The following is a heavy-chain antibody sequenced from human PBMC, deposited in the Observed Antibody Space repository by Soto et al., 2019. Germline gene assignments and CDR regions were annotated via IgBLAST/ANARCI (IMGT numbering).Heavy chain of an antibody. D-gene: IGHD5-18*01. Sequence: VQLQESGPGLVKPSQTLSLTCTVSGGSINSGGYCWSWIRQHPGKGLDWIGCISYGGSTSYNPSLKSRVTISVDTSKNQFALKLTSVTAADTAVYYCSRGILVWGQGALITVSS. CDR3: SRGILV. J-gene: IGHJ4*02. CDR2: ISYGGST. V-gene: IGHV4-31*03. CDR1: GGSINSGGYC.